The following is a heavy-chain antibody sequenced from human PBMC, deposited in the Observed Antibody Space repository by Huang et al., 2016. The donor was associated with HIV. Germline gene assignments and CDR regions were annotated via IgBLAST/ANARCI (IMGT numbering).Heavy chain of an antibody. Sequence: QVQLVQSGAEVKKPGSSVKVSCKASGGTFSNHGFSWGRKAPGQGLEWMVGIIPVFGTQYYTPKFQGRVTRTADESTSTVYMELSSLTPDDTAEYYCARVRGYSGSYYGMDVWGQGTTVTVSS. D-gene: IGHD1-26*01. CDR2: IIPVFGTQ. CDR1: GGTFSNHG. J-gene: IGHJ6*02. CDR3: ARVRGYSGSYYGMDV. V-gene: IGHV1-69*01.